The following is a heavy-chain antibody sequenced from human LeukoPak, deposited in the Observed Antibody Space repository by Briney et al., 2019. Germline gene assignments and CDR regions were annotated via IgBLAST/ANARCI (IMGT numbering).Heavy chain of an antibody. J-gene: IGHJ6*02. CDR2: IYYSGST. D-gene: IGHD3-10*01. CDR3: ARFRAAKGSGMDV. CDR1: GGSISSYY. Sequence: KPSETLSLTCTVSGGSISSYYWSWIRQPPGRGLEWIGYIYYSGSTNYNPSLKSRVTISVDTSKNQFSLKLSSVTAADTAVYYCARFRAAKGSGMDVWGQGTTVTVSS. V-gene: IGHV4-59*08.